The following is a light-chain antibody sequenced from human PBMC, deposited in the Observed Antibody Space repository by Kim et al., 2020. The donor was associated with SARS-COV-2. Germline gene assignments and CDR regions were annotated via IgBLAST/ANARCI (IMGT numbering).Light chain of an antibody. V-gene: IGLV3-19*01. CDR3: NSRDSSGFHLV. CDR2: GEN. Sequence: AWGSTVRTPCLGDNFRVFYPMWYQQKTGQAPVLVIFGENKRPSGIPDRFSGSRSGDTASLTITGAQAEDEGDYYCNSRDSSGFHLVFGGGTKVTVL. J-gene: IGLJ3*02. CDR1: NFRVFY.